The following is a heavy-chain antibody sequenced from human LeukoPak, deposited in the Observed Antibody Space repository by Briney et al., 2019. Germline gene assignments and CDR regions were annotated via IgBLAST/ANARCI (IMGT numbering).Heavy chain of an antibody. CDR2: FDPEYGET. Sequence: ASVKFSCKVSGYTLTELSMHWVRQAPGKGLEWMGGFDPEYGETIYAQKFQGRVTMTEDTSTDTAYMELSSLRSEDTAVYYCATDSAPSGSYRVYYYYYGMDVWGQGTTVTVSS. D-gene: IGHD1-26*01. CDR1: GYTLTELS. J-gene: IGHJ6*02. CDR3: ATDSAPSGSYRVYYYYYGMDV. V-gene: IGHV1-24*01.